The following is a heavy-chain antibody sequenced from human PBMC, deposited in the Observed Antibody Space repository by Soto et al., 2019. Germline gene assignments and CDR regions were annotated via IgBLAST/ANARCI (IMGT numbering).Heavy chain of an antibody. CDR2: ISGFNGNT. V-gene: IGHV1-18*01. CDR3: ARDDAISGRARAFDG. J-gene: IGHJ3*01. D-gene: IGHD6-25*01. Sequence: QVRVVQSGTVVTEPGASVKVSCKASGYTFSTYYISWVRQAPGQGLQWLGWISGFNGNTVSPQEVQDRVVMTMDTSTTPASMELTSLRAADTAVYYCARDDAISGRARAFDGWGQGTLVIVSS. CDR1: GYTFSTYY.